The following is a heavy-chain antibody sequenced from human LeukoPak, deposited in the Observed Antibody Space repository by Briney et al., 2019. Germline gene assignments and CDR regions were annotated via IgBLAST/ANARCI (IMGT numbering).Heavy chain of an antibody. D-gene: IGHD6-13*01. V-gene: IGHV1-46*01. CDR2: INPSGGST. Sequence: ASVKVSCKASGYIFTNYYMHWVRQAPGQGLEWMGIINPSGGSTRYAQKFQGRVTMTRDTSTSTVYMELSSLRSEDTAVYYCARAPGIAELGISWFDPWGQGTLVTVSS. J-gene: IGHJ5*02. CDR1: GYIFTNYY. CDR3: ARAPGIAELGISWFDP.